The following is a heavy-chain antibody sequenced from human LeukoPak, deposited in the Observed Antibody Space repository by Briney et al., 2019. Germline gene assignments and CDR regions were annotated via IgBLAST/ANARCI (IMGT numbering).Heavy chain of an antibody. CDR3: ATTGTSSGYYEAPFDY. CDR2: FDPEDGET. Sequence: ASVTVSCKVSGYTLTELSMHWVRQAPGKGLEWMGGFDPEDGETIYAQKFQGRVTMTEDTSTDTAYMELSSLRSEDTAVYYCATTGTSSGYYEAPFDYWGQGTLVTVSS. J-gene: IGHJ4*02. V-gene: IGHV1-24*01. CDR1: GYTLTELS. D-gene: IGHD3-22*01.